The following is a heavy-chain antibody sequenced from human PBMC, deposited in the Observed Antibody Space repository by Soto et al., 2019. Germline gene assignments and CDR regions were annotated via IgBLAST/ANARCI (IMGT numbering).Heavy chain of an antibody. V-gene: IGHV1-46*01. CDR2: INPNGDTT. D-gene: IGHD2-15*01. Sequence: ASLKVSCKASGDTFSNYYMHWVRQAPGQGLEWMGGINPNGDTTYYAQKFLGRLTVTRDTSTSTVYMELSSLRSDETAVYYCAREGATAAKMFNYWGPGTMLTVSS. CDR1: GDTFSNYY. J-gene: IGHJ4*02. CDR3: AREGATAAKMFNY.